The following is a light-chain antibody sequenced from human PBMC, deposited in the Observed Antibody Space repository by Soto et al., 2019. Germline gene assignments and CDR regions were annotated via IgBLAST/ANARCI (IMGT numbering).Light chain of an antibody. J-gene: IGLJ1*01. CDR2: EVS. Sequence: QSALTQPPSASGSPGQSVTISCTGSRNDVGGHNYVSWFQQYPGKAPKLIISEVSNRPSGVSNRFSGSKSGTAASLTISGLQTEDEADYFCFSFTTDWTHVFGTGTKVTVL. V-gene: IGLV2-14*01. CDR1: RNDVGGHNY. CDR3: FSFTTDWTHV.